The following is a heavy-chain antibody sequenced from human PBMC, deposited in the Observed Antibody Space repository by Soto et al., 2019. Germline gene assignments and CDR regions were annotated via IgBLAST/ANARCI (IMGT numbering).Heavy chain of an antibody. CDR1: GESFSDYF. CDR3: ARRGDNAWGLYRYFFDY. J-gene: IGHJ4*02. Sequence: PSETLSLTCGVLGESFSDYFWSWIRQTPGKGLEWIGEITHSGSTNYNPPLKSRVTMSVDTSKNQFTLKVRSVTAADTAVYYCARRGDNAWGLYRYFFDYWGQGTPVTVSS. CDR2: ITHSGST. V-gene: IGHV4-34*01. D-gene: IGHD3-16*02.